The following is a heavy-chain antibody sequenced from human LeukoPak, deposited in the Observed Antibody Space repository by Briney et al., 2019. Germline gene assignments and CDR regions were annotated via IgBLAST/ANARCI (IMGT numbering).Heavy chain of an antibody. CDR2: ISSSGSTI. CDR1: GFTFSNYA. V-gene: IGHV3-11*01. J-gene: IGHJ4*02. CDR3: AREMWRGFVDY. D-gene: IGHD3-3*01. Sequence: PGGSLRLSCAASGFTFSNYAMIWVRQAPGKGLEWVSYISSSGSTIYYADSVKGRFTISRDNAKNSLYLQMNSLRAEDTAVYYCAREMWRGFVDYWGQGTLVTVSS.